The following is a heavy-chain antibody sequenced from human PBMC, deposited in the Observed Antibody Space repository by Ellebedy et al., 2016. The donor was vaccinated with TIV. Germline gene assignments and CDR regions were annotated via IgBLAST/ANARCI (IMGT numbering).Heavy chain of an antibody. CDR1: GFTFSSYS. CDR3: AKDDDTSLRIRFGP. D-gene: IGHD1-1*01. J-gene: IGHJ5*02. Sequence: GESLKISCAASGFTFSSYSMNWVRQAPGKGLEWVSSISSSSSYIYYADSVRGRFTISRDNSKNTLYLQMNSLRAEDTAVYYCAKDDDTSLRIRFGPWGQGTLVTVSS. CDR2: ISSSSSYI. V-gene: IGHV3-21*04.